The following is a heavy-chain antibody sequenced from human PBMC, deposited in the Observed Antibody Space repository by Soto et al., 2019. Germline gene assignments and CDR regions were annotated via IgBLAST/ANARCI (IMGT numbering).Heavy chain of an antibody. CDR1: GGSISSGDYY. D-gene: IGHD3-16*01. CDR2: IYYSGST. Sequence: QVQLQESGPGLVKPSQTLSLTCTVSGGSISSGDYYWSWIRQPPGKGLEWIGYIYYSGSTYYNPSLKSRVTISADTSKNQFSLKLSSVTAADTAVYYCAREPTLYGDHRYFDLWGRGTLVTVSS. CDR3: AREPTLYGDHRYFDL. J-gene: IGHJ2*01. V-gene: IGHV4-30-4*01.